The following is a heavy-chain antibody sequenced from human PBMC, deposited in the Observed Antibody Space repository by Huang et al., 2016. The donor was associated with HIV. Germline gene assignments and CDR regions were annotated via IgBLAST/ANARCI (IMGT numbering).Heavy chain of an antibody. J-gene: IGHJ4*02. D-gene: IGHD3-10*01. CDR2: IYPGDSDT. CDR1: GYIFTTSW. CDR3: ARLAGGTWSYYFDL. V-gene: IGHV5-51*03. Sequence: EVELVQSGTEVKKPGESLKISCKGSGYIFTTSWIGWVRQMPGKGLEWMGRIYPGDSDTRYSPSCQGQVTMSVDKSINTAYLHWSSLKASDTAMYYCARLAGGTWSYYFDLWGQGALVTVSS.